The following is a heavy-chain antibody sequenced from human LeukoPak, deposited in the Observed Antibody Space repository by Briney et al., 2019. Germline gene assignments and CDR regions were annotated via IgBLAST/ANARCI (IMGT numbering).Heavy chain of an antibody. D-gene: IGHD3-22*01. CDR2: ISGSGDST. CDR3: ARGGRGYYDSSGYRYDAFDI. V-gene: IGHV3-23*01. CDR1: GFTFSSYA. Sequence: GGSLRLSCAASGFTFSSYAMSWVRQAPGKGLEWVSAISGSGDSTYYADSVKGRFTISRDNAKNSLYLQMNSLRAEDTAVYYCARGGRGYYDSSGYRYDAFDIWGQGTMVTVSS. J-gene: IGHJ3*02.